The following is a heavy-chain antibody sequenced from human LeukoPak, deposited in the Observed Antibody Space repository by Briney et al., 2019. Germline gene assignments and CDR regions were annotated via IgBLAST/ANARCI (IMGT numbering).Heavy chain of an antibody. CDR3: ARGSRVLRYFDWTG. D-gene: IGHD3-9*01. V-gene: IGHV1-8*01. CDR2: ITPTSGNT. Sequence: ASVKVCCKASGYTFTSYDINWGRRATGHRLEWRGWITPTSGNTGSAETLQGRVTMTRNTFISTAYMELSSLISEDTAVYYCARGSRVLRYFDWTGWGQRTLVTASS. J-gene: IGHJ4*02. CDR1: GYTFTSYD.